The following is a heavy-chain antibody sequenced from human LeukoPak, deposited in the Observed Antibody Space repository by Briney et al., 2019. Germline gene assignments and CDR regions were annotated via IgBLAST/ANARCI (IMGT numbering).Heavy chain of an antibody. CDR3: ARDGNNYCDSSGYYLDY. Sequence: GGSLRLSCAASGFTVSSNYMSWVRQAPGKGLGWVSVIYSGGSTYYADSVKGRFTISRHNSKNTLYLQMNSLRAEDTAVYYCARDGNNYCDSSGYYLDYWGQGTLVTVSS. J-gene: IGHJ4*01. CDR2: IYSGGST. V-gene: IGHV3-53*04. CDR1: GFTVSSNY. D-gene: IGHD3-22*01.